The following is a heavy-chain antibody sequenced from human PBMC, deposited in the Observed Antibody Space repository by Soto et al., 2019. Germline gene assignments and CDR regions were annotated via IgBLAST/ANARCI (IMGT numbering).Heavy chain of an antibody. CDR3: ARDRDAYCSKGICSGPYFDY. V-gene: IGHV3-48*02. D-gene: IGHD2-8*01. CDR1: GFTFSTYS. CDR2: ISDNSSVI. J-gene: IGHJ4*02. Sequence: EVQLVESGGGLVQPGGSLRLSCAASGFTFSTYSINWVRQAPVKGLEWISYISDNSSVIYYADAVKGRFTISRDNAKNSLYLQMNSLRDEDTAVYYCARDRDAYCSKGICSGPYFDYWGQGTLVTVSS.